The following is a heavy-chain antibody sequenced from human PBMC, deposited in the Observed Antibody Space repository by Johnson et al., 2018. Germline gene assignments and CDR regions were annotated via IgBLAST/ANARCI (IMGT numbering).Heavy chain of an antibody. J-gene: IGHJ3*01. V-gene: IGHV3-11*01. D-gene: IGHD6-13*01. CDR3: GREAAGNLVGTFDV. CDR1: GFGFSDYY. Sequence: QVQLQESGGGLVKPGGSLRLSCAASGFGFSDYYMSWIRQAPGKGLQWLSYISGRSRTMYYADSVKGRFTTSRDNATTSLYLQMDSLRAEDTAVYDCGREAAGNLVGTFDVWVQGTMVTVCS. CDR2: ISGRSRTM.